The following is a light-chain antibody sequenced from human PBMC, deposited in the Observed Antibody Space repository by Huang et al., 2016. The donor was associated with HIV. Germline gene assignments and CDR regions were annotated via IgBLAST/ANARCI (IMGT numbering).Light chain of an antibody. CDR3: QQRSNWPRGT. CDR2: DAS. Sequence: EIVLTQSPATLSLSPGERATLSCRASQRVSSYLAWYQQKPGQAPRLLIYDASNRATGIPARFSGSGSGTDFTLTISSLEPEDFAVYYCQQRSNWPRGTFGQGTKVEIK. CDR1: QRVSSY. J-gene: IGKJ1*01. V-gene: IGKV3-11*01.